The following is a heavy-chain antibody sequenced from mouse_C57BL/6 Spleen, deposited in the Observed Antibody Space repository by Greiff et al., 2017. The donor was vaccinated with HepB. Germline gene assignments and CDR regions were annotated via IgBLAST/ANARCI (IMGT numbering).Heavy chain of an antibody. Sequence: QVQLKESGAELVRPGASVTLSCKASGYTFTDYEMHWVKQTPVHGLEWIGAIDPETGGTAYNQKFKGKAILTADKSSSTAYMELRSLTSEDSAVYYCTRRVTTVVRFAMDYWGQGTSVTVSS. CDR2: IDPETGGT. D-gene: IGHD1-1*01. CDR3: TRRVTTVVRFAMDY. J-gene: IGHJ4*01. CDR1: GYTFTDYE. V-gene: IGHV1-15*01.